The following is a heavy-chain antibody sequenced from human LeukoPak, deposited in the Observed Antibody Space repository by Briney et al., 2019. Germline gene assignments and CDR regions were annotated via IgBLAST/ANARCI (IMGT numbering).Heavy chain of an antibody. Sequence: SETLSLTCTVSGGSISSSSYYWGWIRQPPGKGLEWIGSIYYSGSTYYNPSLKCRVTISVDTSKNQFSLKLSSVTAADTAVYYCAGYSYGYGGCWGQGTLVTVSS. CDR3: AGYSYGYGGC. CDR1: GGSISSSSYY. D-gene: IGHD5-18*01. V-gene: IGHV4-39*07. CDR2: IYYSGST. J-gene: IGHJ4*02.